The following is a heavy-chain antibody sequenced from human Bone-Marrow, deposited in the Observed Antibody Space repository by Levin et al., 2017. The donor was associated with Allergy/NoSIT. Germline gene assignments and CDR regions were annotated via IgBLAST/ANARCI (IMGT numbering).Heavy chain of an antibody. Sequence: PGGSLRLSCAASGFTFSSYGMHWVRQAPGKGLEWVAVISYDGSNKYYADSVKGRFTISRDNSKNTLYLQMNSLRAEDTAVYYCAKRAVDTAMVNDNWFDPWGQGTLVTVSS. CDR3: AKRAVDTAMVNDNWFDP. CDR2: ISYDGSNK. V-gene: IGHV3-30*18. D-gene: IGHD5-18*01. J-gene: IGHJ5*02. CDR1: GFTFSSYG.